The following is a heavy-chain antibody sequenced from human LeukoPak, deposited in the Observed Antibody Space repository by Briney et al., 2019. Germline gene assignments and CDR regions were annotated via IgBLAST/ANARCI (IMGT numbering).Heavy chain of an antibody. J-gene: IGHJ5*02. V-gene: IGHV1-69*04. Sequence: ASVKVSCKASGGTFSSYAISWVRQAPGQGLEWMGRIIPILGIANYAQKFQGRVTITADESTSTAYMELSSLRSEDTAVYYCARDQHRVAVVVDPWGQGTLVTVSS. CDR2: IIPILGIA. CDR3: ARDQHRVAVVVDP. D-gene: IGHD2-21*01. CDR1: GGTFSSYA.